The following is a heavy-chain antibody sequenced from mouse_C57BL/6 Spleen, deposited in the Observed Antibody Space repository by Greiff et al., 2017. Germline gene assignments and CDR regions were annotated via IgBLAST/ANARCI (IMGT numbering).Heavy chain of an antibody. D-gene: IGHD1-1*01. CDR3: ARRDYYEGNFDY. CDR2: IYPGDGDT. V-gene: IGHV1-80*01. J-gene: IGHJ2*01. Sequence: VQLQQSGAELVKPGASVKISCKASGYAFSSYWMNWVKQRPGKGLEWIGQIYPGDGDTNYNGKFKGKATLTADKSSSTAYMQLSSLTSEDSAVYCCARRDYYEGNFDYWGQGTTLTVSS. CDR1: GYAFSSYW.